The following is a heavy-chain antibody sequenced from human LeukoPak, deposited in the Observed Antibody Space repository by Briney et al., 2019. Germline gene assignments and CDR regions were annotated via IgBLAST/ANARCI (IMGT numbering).Heavy chain of an antibody. V-gene: IGHV3-30*14. CDR1: GFTFNSYA. CDR2: ISYDGSNK. CDR3: ALTLLGYCSGGSCRLDY. J-gene: IGHJ4*02. Sequence: GGSLRLSCAASGFTFNSYAVHWVRQAPGKGLEWVAVISYDGSNKYYADSVKGRFTISRDNSKNTLYLQMNSLRAEDTAVYYCALTLLGYCSGGSCRLDYWGQGTLVTVSS. D-gene: IGHD2-15*01.